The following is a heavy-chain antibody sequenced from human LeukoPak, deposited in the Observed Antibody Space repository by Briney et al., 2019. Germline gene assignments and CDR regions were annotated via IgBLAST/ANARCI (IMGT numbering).Heavy chain of an antibody. Sequence: GGSLRLSCADSGFSFSNYWMTWVRQAPGKGLEWVAVISYDGSNKYYADSVKGRFTISRDNSKNTLYLQMNSLRAEDTAVYYCAKDLSDGSGGGGHWGQGTLVTVSS. D-gene: IGHD3-10*01. J-gene: IGHJ4*02. CDR3: AKDLSDGSGGGGH. V-gene: IGHV3-30*18. CDR2: ISYDGSNK. CDR1: GFSFSNYW.